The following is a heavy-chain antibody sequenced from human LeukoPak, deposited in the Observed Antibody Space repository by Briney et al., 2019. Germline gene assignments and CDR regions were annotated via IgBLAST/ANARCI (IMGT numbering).Heavy chain of an antibody. CDR2: IYYSGST. CDR3: ARAAKKLRFLEWFTSPFDY. D-gene: IGHD3-3*01. V-gene: IGHV4-39*07. J-gene: IGHJ4*02. CDR1: GGSISSSSYY. Sequence: SETLSLTCTVSGGSISSSSYYWGWIRQPPGKGLEWIGSIYYSGSTYYNPSLKSRVTISVDTSKNQFSLKLSSVTAADTAVYYCARAAKKLRFLEWFTSPFDYWGQGTLVTVSS.